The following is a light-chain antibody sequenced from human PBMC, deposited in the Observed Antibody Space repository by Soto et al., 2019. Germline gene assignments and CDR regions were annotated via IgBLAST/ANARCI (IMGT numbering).Light chain of an antibody. J-gene: IGLJ3*02. Sequence: QSALTQPASVSGSPGQSITISCNATSSDVGSYNLVSWYQQHPGKAPKLMIYEGSKRPSGVSNRFSGSKSGNTASLTISGLQAEDEADYYCCSYAGSSTWVFGGGTKLTVL. V-gene: IGLV2-23*01. CDR3: CSYAGSSTWV. CDR1: SSDVGSYNL. CDR2: EGS.